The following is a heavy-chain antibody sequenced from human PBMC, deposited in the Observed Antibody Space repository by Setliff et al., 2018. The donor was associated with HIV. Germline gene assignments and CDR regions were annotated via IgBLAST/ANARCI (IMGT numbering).Heavy chain of an antibody. Sequence: SETLSLPCAVSGGSFSGYYWNWIRQPPGKGLEWIGEIVHSGDTNYNPSLKSRVIISVDVSKNHFSLNLNSVTASDAAVYYCARGEVTTVRYFDLWGRGTLVTVSS. J-gene: IGHJ2*01. CDR3: ARGEVTTVRYFDL. D-gene: IGHD3-3*01. V-gene: IGHV4-34*01. CDR1: GGSFSGYY. CDR2: IVHSGDT.